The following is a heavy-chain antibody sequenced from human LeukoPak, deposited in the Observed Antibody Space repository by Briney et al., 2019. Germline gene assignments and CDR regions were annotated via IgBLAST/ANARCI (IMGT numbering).Heavy chain of an antibody. CDR1: GGSINSYY. Sequence: SETLSLTCTVSGGSINSYYWSWIRQPPGKGLEWIGYIYYSGSTNYNPSLKSRVTISVDTSKNQFSLKLSSVTAADTAVYYCARGHSSSWPIDYWGQGTLVTVSS. CDR3: ARGHSSSWPIDY. CDR2: IYYSGST. J-gene: IGHJ4*02. D-gene: IGHD6-13*01. V-gene: IGHV4-59*01.